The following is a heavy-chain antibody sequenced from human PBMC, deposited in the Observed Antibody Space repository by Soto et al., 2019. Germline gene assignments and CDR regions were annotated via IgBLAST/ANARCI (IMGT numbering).Heavy chain of an antibody. Sequence: GGSLRLSCAASGFTFSDYYMSWIRQAPGKGLEWVSYISSSGSTIYYADSVKGRFTISRDNAKNSLYLQMNSLRAEDTAVYYCARRGGYYDSSGYYYAYHYYGMDVWGQGTTVTVSS. D-gene: IGHD3-22*01. CDR1: GFTFSDYY. J-gene: IGHJ6*02. V-gene: IGHV3-11*01. CDR2: ISSSGSTI. CDR3: ARRGGYYDSSGYYYAYHYYGMDV.